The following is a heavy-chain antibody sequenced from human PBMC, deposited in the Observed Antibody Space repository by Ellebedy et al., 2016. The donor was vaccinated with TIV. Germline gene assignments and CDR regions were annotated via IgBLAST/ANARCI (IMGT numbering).Heavy chain of an antibody. D-gene: IGHD2-21*01. Sequence: MPSETLSLTCTVSGGSLSGYYWGRVRQPAGKGLEWIGRVYATGSTSYHPSLESRVTISVDTANNQVSLRMTSLTAAGTALYFCAGGTVVVEPVASLGPMDVWGQGTSVTVAS. V-gene: IGHV4-4*07. J-gene: IGHJ6*02. CDR2: VYATGST. CDR3: AGGTVVVEPVASLGPMDV. CDR1: GGSLSGYY.